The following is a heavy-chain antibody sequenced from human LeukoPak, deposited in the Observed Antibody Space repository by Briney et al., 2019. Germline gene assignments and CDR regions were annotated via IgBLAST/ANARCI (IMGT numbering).Heavy chain of an antibody. CDR1: GYTFTGYF. J-gene: IGHJ4*02. CDR2: ISAYNGNT. Sequence: ASVKVSCKASGYTFTGYFIHWVRQAPGQGLEWMGWISAYNGNTNYAQKLQGRVTMTTDTSTSTAYMELRSLRSDDTAVYYCARNYYDSSGYRLDYWGQGTLVTVSS. CDR3: ARNYYDSSGYRLDY. V-gene: IGHV1-18*01. D-gene: IGHD3-22*01.